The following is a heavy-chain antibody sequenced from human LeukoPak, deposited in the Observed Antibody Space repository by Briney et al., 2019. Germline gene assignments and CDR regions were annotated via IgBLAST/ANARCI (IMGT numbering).Heavy chain of an antibody. D-gene: IGHD6-6*01. V-gene: IGHV4-61*08. CDR1: GGSISSGGYY. CDR3: ARLGYISPSL. CDR2: IYYSGST. J-gene: IGHJ4*02. Sequence: SETLSLTCTVSGGSISSGGYYWSWVRQPPGKGLEWIGYIYYSGSTNYNPSLKSRVHISVDTSKNQYPLKLSSVTAADTAVCYVARLGYISPSLWGQGTLVTVSS.